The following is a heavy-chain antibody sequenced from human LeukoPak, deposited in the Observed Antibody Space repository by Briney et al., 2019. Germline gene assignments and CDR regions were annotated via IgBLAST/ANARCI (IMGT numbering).Heavy chain of an antibody. CDR3: ARGQGYDFWSGGYFDY. CDR2: ISAYNGNT. Sequence: RASVKVSCKASGYRFTSYGISWVRQAPGQGLEWMGWISAYNGNTNYAQKLQGRVTMTTDTSTSTAYMELRSLRSDDTAVYYCARGQGYDFWSGGYFDYWGQGTLVTVSS. CDR1: GYRFTSYG. J-gene: IGHJ4*02. V-gene: IGHV1-18*01. D-gene: IGHD3-3*01.